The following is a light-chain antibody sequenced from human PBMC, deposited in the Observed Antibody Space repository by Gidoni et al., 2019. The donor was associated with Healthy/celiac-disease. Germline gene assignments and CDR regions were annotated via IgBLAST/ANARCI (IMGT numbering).Light chain of an antibody. J-gene: IGLJ1*01. V-gene: IGLV1-51*01. CDR1: RSNIGNNY. CDR3: GTWDSSLSAYV. Sequence: QSVFTQPPSVSAAPGQKVPISCSGSRSNIGNNYVSWYQHLPGTAPKLLIYDNNKRPSGIPDRFSGSKSGTSATLGITGLQTGDEADYYCGTWDSSLSAYVFGTGTKVTVL. CDR2: DNN.